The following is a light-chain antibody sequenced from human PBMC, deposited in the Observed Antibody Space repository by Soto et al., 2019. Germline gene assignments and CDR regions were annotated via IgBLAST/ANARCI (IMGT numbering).Light chain of an antibody. Sequence: DIQMTQSPASLSASVEDRVTITCLASQSISSYLNWYQQKPGKAPKLLIYAASSLQSGVPSRFSGSGSGTHFTLTISSLQPEDAATYYCQKYNTAPYTFGQGTRLEIK. J-gene: IGKJ5*01. CDR3: QKYNTAPYT. CDR1: QSISSY. V-gene: IGKV1-39*01. CDR2: AAS.